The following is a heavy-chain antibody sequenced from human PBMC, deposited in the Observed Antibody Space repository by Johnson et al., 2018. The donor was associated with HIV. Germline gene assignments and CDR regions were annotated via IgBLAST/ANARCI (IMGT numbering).Heavy chain of an antibody. D-gene: IGHD2-2*01. Sequence: QVQLVESGGGVVQPGGSLRLSCAASGFTFSSYGMHWVRQAPGKGLEWVAFIRYDGSNKYYADSVKGRFTISRDNSKNTLYLQMNSLRAEDTAVYYCAKGGGLLYAFDIWGQGTMVTVSS. CDR2: IRYDGSNK. J-gene: IGHJ3*02. V-gene: IGHV3-30*02. CDR3: AKGGGLLYAFDI. CDR1: GFTFSSYG.